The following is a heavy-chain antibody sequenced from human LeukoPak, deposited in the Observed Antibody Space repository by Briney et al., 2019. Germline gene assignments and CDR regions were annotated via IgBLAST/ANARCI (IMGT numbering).Heavy chain of an antibody. Sequence: GGSQRLSCAASGFTFSSYAMHWVRQAPGKGLEYVSAISSNGGSTYYANSVKGRFTISRDNSKNTLYLQMGSLRAEDMAVYYCARAPGYYYYYYMDVWGKGTTVTVSS. CDR2: ISSNGGST. J-gene: IGHJ6*03. V-gene: IGHV3-64*01. CDR1: GFTFSSYA. CDR3: ARAPGYYYYYYMDV. D-gene: IGHD1-1*01.